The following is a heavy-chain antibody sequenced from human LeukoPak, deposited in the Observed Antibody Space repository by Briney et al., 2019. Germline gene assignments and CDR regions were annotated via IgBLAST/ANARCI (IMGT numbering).Heavy chain of an antibody. CDR1: GYTFTGYY. D-gene: IGHD2-2*01. Sequence: ASVKVSCKASGYTFTGYYMHWVRQAPGQGLEWMRWINPNSGGTNYAQKFQGRVTMTRDTSISTAYMELSRLRSDDTAVYYCARETRSSTSWYPDYWGQGTLVTVSS. V-gene: IGHV1-2*02. CDR3: ARETRSSTSWYPDY. J-gene: IGHJ4*02. CDR2: INPNSGGT.